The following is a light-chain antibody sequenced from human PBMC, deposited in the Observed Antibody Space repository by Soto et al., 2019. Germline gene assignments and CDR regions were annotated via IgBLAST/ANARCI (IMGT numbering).Light chain of an antibody. CDR3: QQYNNSWT. CDR1: QSVSSN. V-gene: IGKV3-15*01. Sequence: EIVMTHSPATLSVSPCERATLSCRASQSVSSNLAWYQQKPGQAPRLLIYGASTRATGIPARFSGSGSGTEFTLTISSLQSEDFAVYYCQQYNNSWTFGQGTKVDIK. J-gene: IGKJ1*01. CDR2: GAS.